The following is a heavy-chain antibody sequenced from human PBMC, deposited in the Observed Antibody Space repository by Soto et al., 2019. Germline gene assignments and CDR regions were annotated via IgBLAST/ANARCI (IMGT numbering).Heavy chain of an antibody. V-gene: IGHV3-15*01. Sequence: GGSLRLSCAASGFTFSNAWMSWVRQAPGKGLEWVGRIKSKTDGGTTDYAAPVKGRFTISRDDSKNTLYLQMNSLKTEDTAVYYCTTASSGYHHYYYYYYMDVWGKGTTVTVSS. CDR3: TTASSGYHHYYYYYYMDV. J-gene: IGHJ6*03. CDR1: GFTFSNAW. CDR2: IKSKTDGGTT. D-gene: IGHD3-3*01.